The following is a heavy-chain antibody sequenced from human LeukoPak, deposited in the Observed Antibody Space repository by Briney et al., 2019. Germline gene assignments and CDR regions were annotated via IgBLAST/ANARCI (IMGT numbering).Heavy chain of an antibody. Sequence: GGSLRLSCAASGFTFSSYEMNWVRQAPGKGLEWVSYISSSGSTIYYADSVKGRFTISRDNAKNPLYLQMNSLRAEDTAVYYCARLTGTTFLLDYWGQGTLVTVSS. CDR3: ARLTGTTFLLDY. D-gene: IGHD1-7*01. V-gene: IGHV3-48*03. J-gene: IGHJ4*02. CDR1: GFTFSSYE. CDR2: ISSSGSTI.